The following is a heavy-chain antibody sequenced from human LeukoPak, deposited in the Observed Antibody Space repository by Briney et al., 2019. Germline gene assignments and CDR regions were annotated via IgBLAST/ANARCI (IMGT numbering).Heavy chain of an antibody. CDR1: GFTFSSYS. CDR2: ISSSSSYI. CDR3: ARECWVTMVRGVRPLDY. Sequence: PGGSLRLSCAASGFTFSSYSMNWVRQAPGKGLEWVSSISSSSSYIYYADSVKGRFTISRDNAKNSLYLQMNSLRAEDTAVYYCARECWVTMVRGVRPLDYWGQGTLVTVSS. V-gene: IGHV3-21*01. J-gene: IGHJ4*02. D-gene: IGHD3-10*01.